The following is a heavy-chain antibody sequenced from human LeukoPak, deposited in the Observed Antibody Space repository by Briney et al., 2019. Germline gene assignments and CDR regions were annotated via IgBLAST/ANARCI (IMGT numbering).Heavy chain of an antibody. J-gene: IGHJ4*02. CDR2: TYYRSRWFY. CDR1: GDSVSSNSAA. Sequence: SQTLSLTCAISGDSVSSNSAAWNWIRQSPSRGLEWLGRTYYRSRWFYDYAVSVKSRISINPDTARNQFSLKLSSVTAADTAVYYCARDRVEMATIWAYYFDYWGQGTLVTVSS. V-gene: IGHV6-1*01. D-gene: IGHD5-24*01. CDR3: ARDRVEMATIWAYYFDY.